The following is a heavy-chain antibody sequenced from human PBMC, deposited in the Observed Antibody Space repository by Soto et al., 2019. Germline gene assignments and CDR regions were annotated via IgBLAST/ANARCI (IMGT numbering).Heavy chain of an antibody. CDR3: ARGEVAYCSGGSCLPWFDP. Sequence: ASVKVSCKASGYTVTSYDINWVRHASVQGLEWMGWMNPNSGNTGYAQKFQGRVTMTRNTSISTAYMELSSLRSEDTAVYYCARGEVAYCSGGSCLPWFDPWGQGTLVTVSS. J-gene: IGHJ5*02. D-gene: IGHD2-15*01. V-gene: IGHV1-8*01. CDR1: GYTVTSYD. CDR2: MNPNSGNT.